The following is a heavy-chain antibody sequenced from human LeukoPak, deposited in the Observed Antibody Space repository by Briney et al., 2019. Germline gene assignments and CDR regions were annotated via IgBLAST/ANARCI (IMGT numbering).Heavy chain of an antibody. D-gene: IGHD6-19*01. V-gene: IGHV3-74*01. Sequence: PGGSLRLSCAASGFTFSSYWMNWVRQAPGKGLVWVSRINGDGSSTSYADSVKGRFTISRDNAKNTLYLQMNSLRAEDTAVYYCARDLAGGIAVAGTGIDYWGQGTLVTVSS. CDR3: ARDLAGGIAVAGTGIDY. J-gene: IGHJ4*02. CDR1: GFTFSSYW. CDR2: INGDGSST.